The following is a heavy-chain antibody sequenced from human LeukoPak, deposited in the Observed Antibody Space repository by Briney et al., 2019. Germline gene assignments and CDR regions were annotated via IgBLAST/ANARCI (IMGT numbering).Heavy chain of an antibody. D-gene: IGHD3-10*01. CDR2: ISGSGGST. CDR1: GYTFNSYA. CDR3: AKEPASGSCFDY. J-gene: IGHJ4*02. V-gene: IGHV3-23*01. Sequence: GGSLRLSCAASGYTFNSYAMSWVRQAPGKGLEWVSAISGSGGSTYYADSVKGRFTISRDNSKNTLYLQMNGLRAEDTALYYCAKEPASGSCFDYWGQGTLVTVSS.